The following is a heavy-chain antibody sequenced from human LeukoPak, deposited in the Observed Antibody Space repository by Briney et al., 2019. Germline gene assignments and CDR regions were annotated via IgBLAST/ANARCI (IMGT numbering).Heavy chain of an antibody. Sequence: PAETLTLTCAASGYTISSGCYWCLIQHPPEKLVDLICIISHSGNTYYTHSLRSRFTISINNSKNQLYLQLNSVTAKDTAVYYCARVGGDSYGNCYFNSWGQGTLVTVSS. CDR3: ARVGGDSYGNCYFNS. D-gene: IGHD5-18*01. CDR1: GYTISSGCY. CDR2: ISHSGNT. V-gene: IGHV4-38-2*01. J-gene: IGHJ4*02.